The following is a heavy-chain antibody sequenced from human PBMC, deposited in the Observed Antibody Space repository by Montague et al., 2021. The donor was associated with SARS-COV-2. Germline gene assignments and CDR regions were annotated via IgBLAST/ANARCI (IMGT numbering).Heavy chain of an antibody. J-gene: IGHJ4*02. D-gene: IGHD3-10*01. CDR3: ARDRFDFGAGRQGTIDF. V-gene: IGHV4-4*07. CDR2: MHFTGKT. CDR1: GDSITNHY. Sequence: SETRSLTCSVSGDSITNHYWSWIRQPAGKGLEWIGRMHFTGKTNFSPFLSSRLTMSADTSKNQFSLKLTSATAADTAIYFCARDRFDFGAGRQGTIDFWGQGTLVTVSS.